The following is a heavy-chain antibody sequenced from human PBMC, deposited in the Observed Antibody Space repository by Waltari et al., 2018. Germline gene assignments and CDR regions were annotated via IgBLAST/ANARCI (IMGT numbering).Heavy chain of an antibody. CDR3: ARGPLRLRNRYYFDY. CDR2: INHSGST. CDR1: GGSFSGYY. Sequence: QVQLQQWGAGLLKPSETLSLTCAVYGGSFSGYYWSWIRQPPGKGLEWIGEINHSGSTNYNPSLKSRVTISLDTSKNQFSLKLSSVTAADTAVYYCARGPLRLRNRYYFDYWGQGTLVTVSS. V-gene: IGHV4-34*01. D-gene: IGHD5-12*01. J-gene: IGHJ4*02.